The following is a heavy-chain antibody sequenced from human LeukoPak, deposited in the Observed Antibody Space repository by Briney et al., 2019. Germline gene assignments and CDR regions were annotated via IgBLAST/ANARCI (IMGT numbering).Heavy chain of an antibody. V-gene: IGHV1-46*01. J-gene: IGHJ4*02. D-gene: IGHD5-24*01. CDR2: IRPSGST. CDR1: GYTFTSYY. Sequence: ASVKVSCKASGYTFTSYYIHWVRQAPGQGLEYMGIIRPSGSTAYPQKFQGRVTMTRDTSTSAVYMELSSLTSEDTAVYYCAREGPETYFFDFWGQGTLVTVSS. CDR3: AREGPETYFFDF.